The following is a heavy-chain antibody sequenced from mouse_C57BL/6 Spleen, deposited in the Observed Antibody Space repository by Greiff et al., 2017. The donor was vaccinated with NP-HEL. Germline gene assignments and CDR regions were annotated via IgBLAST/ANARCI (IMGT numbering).Heavy chain of an antibody. CDR2: INPNNGGT. Sequence: EVQLQQSGPELVKPGASVKISCKASGYTFTDYYMNWVKQSHGKSLEWIGDINPNNGGTSYNQKFKGKAKLTVDKSSSTAYMELRSLTSEDSAVYYWGSWDSTTVVGGVWGKGTTVTVAS. D-gene: IGHD1-1*01. V-gene: IGHV1-26*01. CDR3: GSWDSTTVVGGV. J-gene: IGHJ1*03. CDR1: GYTFTDYY.